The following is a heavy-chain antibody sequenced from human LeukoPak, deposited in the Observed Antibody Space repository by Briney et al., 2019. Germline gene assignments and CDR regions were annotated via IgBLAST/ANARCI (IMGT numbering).Heavy chain of an antibody. J-gene: IGHJ4*02. CDR3: ARKRDDGNPLGY. D-gene: IGHD4-23*01. V-gene: IGHV1-8*01. CDR1: GYTFTTYD. CDR2: MNPNSVNT. Sequence: ASVKVSCKASGYTFTTYDINWVRQATGQGLGWMGWMNPNSVNTAYAQKFQGRVTMTRNTSISTAYMELSSLRSEDTAVYYCARKRDDGNPLGYWGQGTLVTVSS.